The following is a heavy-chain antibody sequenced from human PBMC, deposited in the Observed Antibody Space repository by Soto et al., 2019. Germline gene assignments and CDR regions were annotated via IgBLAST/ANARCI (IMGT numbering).Heavy chain of an antibody. CDR1: GYTFTSYG. D-gene: IGHD3-10*01. CDR3: ARALGLGGEGWPVPQAYY. J-gene: IGHJ4*02. Sequence: ASVKVACKASGYTFTSYGISWVRQAPGQGLEWMGWISAYNGNTNYAQKLQGRVTMTTDTSTSTAYMELRSLRSDDTAVYYCARALGLGGEGWPVPQAYYWGQGTLVTVSS. V-gene: IGHV1-18*01. CDR2: ISAYNGNT.